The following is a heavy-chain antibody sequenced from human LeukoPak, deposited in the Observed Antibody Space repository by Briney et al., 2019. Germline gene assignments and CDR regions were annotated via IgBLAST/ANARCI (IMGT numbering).Heavy chain of an antibody. J-gene: IGHJ3*02. D-gene: IGHD3-22*01. CDR2: IYYSGST. CDR3: ARGYYDSSGYSNTFDI. Sequence: LETLSLTCSGSGVSISSSYWGWIRQTPGKGLGCVGFIYYSGSTNYNPSLKSRVTMSADTSKNQFSLKLTSVTAADTAVYYCARGYYDSSGYSNTFDIWGQGTMVTVSS. CDR1: GVSISSSY. V-gene: IGHV4-59*01.